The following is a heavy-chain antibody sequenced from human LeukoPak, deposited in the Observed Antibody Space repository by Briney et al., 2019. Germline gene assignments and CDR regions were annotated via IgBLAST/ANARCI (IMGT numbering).Heavy chain of an antibody. D-gene: IGHD3-9*01. J-gene: IGHJ4*02. CDR1: GFSSSKYW. V-gene: IGHV3-74*01. CDR2: IKEDGTYT. Sequence: PGGSLRLSCAASGFSSSKYWMHWVRQTPGEGLVWVARIKEDGTYTSYADSVKGRFTISRDNARNTVFLQMNSLRAEDTAVYYCARDFDMGITPGDDFDFWGQGTLVTVSS. CDR3: ARDFDMGITPGDDFDF.